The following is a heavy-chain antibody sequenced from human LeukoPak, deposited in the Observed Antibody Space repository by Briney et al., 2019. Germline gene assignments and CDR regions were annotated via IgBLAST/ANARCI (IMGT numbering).Heavy chain of an antibody. V-gene: IGHV4-61*02. Sequence: PSETLSLTCTVSGGSLSSGTFYWSWIRQPAGTGLEWIGRIHTSGSANSNPSLKSRVTISVHTSKNQLSLNLTSVTAADTAVYYCARGLATRPDWFDPWGQGTLVTVSS. D-gene: IGHD6-6*01. J-gene: IGHJ5*02. CDR1: GGSLSSGTFY. CDR3: ARGLATRPDWFDP. CDR2: IHTSGSA.